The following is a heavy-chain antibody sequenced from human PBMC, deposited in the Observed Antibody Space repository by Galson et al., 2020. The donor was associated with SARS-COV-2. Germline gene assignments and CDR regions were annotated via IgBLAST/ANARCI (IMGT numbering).Heavy chain of an antibody. Sequence: GESLKISCKGSGYSFTSYWISWVRQMPGKGLEWMGRIDPSDSYTNYSPSFQGHVTISADKSISTAYLQWSSLKASDTAMYYCARRPRLRYFDWSPNYYYYGMDVWGQGTTVTVSS. J-gene: IGHJ6*02. D-gene: IGHD3-9*01. CDR3: ARRPRLRYFDWSPNYYYYGMDV. V-gene: IGHV5-10-1*01. CDR2: IDPSDSYT. CDR1: GYSFTSYW.